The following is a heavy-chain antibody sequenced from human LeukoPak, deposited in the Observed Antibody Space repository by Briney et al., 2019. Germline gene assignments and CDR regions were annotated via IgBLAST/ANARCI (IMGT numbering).Heavy chain of an antibody. CDR3: ARDIVSAMAVYDAFDV. CDR2: ISGYNGNT. CDR1: GYTFITYG. J-gene: IGHJ3*01. Sequence: ASVKVSCKASGYTFITYGISWVRQGPGQGLEWMGWISGYNGNTNYAQKFQGRVTMTTDTSTTTANMELRSLTSDDTAVYYCARDIVSAMAVYDAFDVWGQGTMVTVSS. D-gene: IGHD5/OR15-5a*01. V-gene: IGHV1-18*01.